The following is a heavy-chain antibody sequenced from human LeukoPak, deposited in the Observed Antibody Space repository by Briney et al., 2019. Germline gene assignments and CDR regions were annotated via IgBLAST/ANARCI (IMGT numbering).Heavy chain of an antibody. V-gene: IGHV1-2*02. Sequence: ASVKVSCKASGYTFTGYYIHWVRQAPGQGLEWMGWINPNSGGTNYAQKFQGRVTMTRDTSISTAYMELSRLRSDDTAVYYCATTTTIFGVAHLATWGQGTLVTVSS. D-gene: IGHD3-3*01. CDR1: GYTFTGYY. CDR3: ATTTTIFGVAHLAT. J-gene: IGHJ5*02. CDR2: INPNSGGT.